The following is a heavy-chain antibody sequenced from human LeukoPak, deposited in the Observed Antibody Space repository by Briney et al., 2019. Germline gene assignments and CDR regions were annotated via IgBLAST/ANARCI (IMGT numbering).Heavy chain of an antibody. Sequence: GASLQISCKGSGYSFTSYWIGWVRQMPGKGLEWMGIIYPGDSDTRYSPSLQGQVTISADKSISTAYLQWSSLKASDTAMYYCARHGVVPGYYYYYGMDVWGQGTTVTVSS. J-gene: IGHJ6*02. D-gene: IGHD3-3*01. CDR2: IYPGDSDT. CDR1: GYSFTSYW. CDR3: ARHGVVPGYYYYYGMDV. V-gene: IGHV5-51*01.